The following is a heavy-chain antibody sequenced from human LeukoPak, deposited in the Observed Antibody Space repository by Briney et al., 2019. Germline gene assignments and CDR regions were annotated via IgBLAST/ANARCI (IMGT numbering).Heavy chain of an antibody. Sequence: GESLKISCKGSGYSFTSYWIGWVRQMPGKGLEWMGWISAYNGNTKYAQKLQGRVTMTTDTSTSTAYMELRSLRSNDTAVYYCARLSGLWLGYYYGMDVWGQGTTVTVSS. CDR1: GYSFTSYW. D-gene: IGHD5-18*01. CDR2: ISAYNGNT. V-gene: IGHV1-18*04. CDR3: ARLSGLWLGYYYGMDV. J-gene: IGHJ6*02.